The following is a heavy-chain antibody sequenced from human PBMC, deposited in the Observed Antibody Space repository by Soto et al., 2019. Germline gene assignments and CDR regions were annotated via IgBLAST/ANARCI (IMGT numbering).Heavy chain of an antibody. D-gene: IGHD2-15*01. CDR2: IYYSGST. Sequence: PSETLSHTCTFSGGSIISYYWSWIRQPPGKGLEWIGYIYYSGSTNYNPSLKSRVTISVDTSKNQFSLKLSSVTAADTAVYYCARDSCSGGSCYPDWFDPWGQGTLVTVSS. CDR1: GGSIISYY. J-gene: IGHJ5*02. CDR3: ARDSCSGGSCYPDWFDP. V-gene: IGHV4-59*01.